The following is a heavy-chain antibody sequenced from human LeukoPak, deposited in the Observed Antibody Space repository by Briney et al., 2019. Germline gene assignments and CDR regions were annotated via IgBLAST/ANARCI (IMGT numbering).Heavy chain of an antibody. CDR2: FYTNGRA. J-gene: IGHJ5*02. V-gene: IGHV4-4*07. Sequence: SETLCLTCTVSGGSISSYDWSWIRQPAQKGLEWIGRFYTNGRADYNPYFKSRVTMSVDTSKNQFSLKLRSVTAADTAVYYCAKERLAAGSNWFDPWGQGTLVTVSS. D-gene: IGHD6-13*01. CDR3: AKERLAAGSNWFDP. CDR1: GGSISSYD.